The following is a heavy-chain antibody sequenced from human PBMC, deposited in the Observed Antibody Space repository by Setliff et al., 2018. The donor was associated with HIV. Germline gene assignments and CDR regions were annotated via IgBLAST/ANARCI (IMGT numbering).Heavy chain of an antibody. CDR3: TRKLAPGHGMDV. V-gene: IGHV3-7*01. CDR2: INQDGSEK. D-gene: IGHD3-3*02. Sequence: GGSLRLSCAASGFTFTSYWMIWVRQAPGKGLEWVANINQDGSEKNYVDSVKGRFTISRDNAKNSLYLQMDSLRVEDTAVYYCTRKLAPGHGMDVWGQGTTVTVSS. J-gene: IGHJ6*02. CDR1: GFTFTSYW.